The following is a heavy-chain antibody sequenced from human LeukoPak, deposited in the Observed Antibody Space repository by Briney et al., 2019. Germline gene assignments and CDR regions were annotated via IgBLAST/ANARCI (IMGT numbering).Heavy chain of an antibody. Sequence: GASVKASCKASGYTFTSYGISWVRQAPGQGLEWMGWISAYNGNTNYAQKLQGRVTMTTDTSTSTAYMELRSLRSDDTAVYYCARVSSGWDEYYYYGMDVWGQGTTVTVSS. V-gene: IGHV1-18*01. J-gene: IGHJ6*02. CDR2: ISAYNGNT. CDR1: GYTFTSYG. CDR3: ARVSSGWDEYYYYGMDV. D-gene: IGHD6-19*01.